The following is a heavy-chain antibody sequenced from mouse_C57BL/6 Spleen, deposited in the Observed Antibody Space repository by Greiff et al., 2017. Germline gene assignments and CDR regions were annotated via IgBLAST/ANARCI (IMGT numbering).Heavy chain of an antibody. CDR1: GYTFTSYW. Sequence: VQLQQPGAELVRPGSSVKLSCKASGYTFTSYWMDWVKQRPGQGLEWIGNIYPSDSETHYNQKFKDKATLTVDKSSSTAYMQHSSLTSEDTAVYYCARSGTYYEYDYFDYWGQGTTLTVSS. J-gene: IGHJ2*01. CDR2: IYPSDSET. CDR3: ARSGTYYEYDYFDY. D-gene: IGHD2-4*01. V-gene: IGHV1-61*01.